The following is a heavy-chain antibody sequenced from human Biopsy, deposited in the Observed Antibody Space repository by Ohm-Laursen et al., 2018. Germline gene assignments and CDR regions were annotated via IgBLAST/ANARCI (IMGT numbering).Heavy chain of an antibody. V-gene: IGHV4-34*01. Sequence: SQTLSLTCAVSGKSFSGYFWTWIRQPPGKGLKWIGEVNDSGTTNYNPSLKSRLTVSVDTTGKQFSLKLTSVTAADTALYYCARLGDFHGSGIYGLDVWGRGTLVTVSS. D-gene: IGHD3-10*01. CDR3: ARLGDFHGSGIYGLDV. CDR1: GKSFSGYF. J-gene: IGHJ6*02. CDR2: VNDSGTT.